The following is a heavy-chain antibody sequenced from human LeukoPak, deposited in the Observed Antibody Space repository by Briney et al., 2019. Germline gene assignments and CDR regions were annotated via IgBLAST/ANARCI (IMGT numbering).Heavy chain of an antibody. CDR3: ALVGVGY. V-gene: IGHV1-69*04. J-gene: IGHJ4*02. Sequence: SVKVSCKASGYTFMNYGISWVRQAPGQGLEWMGRIIPILGIANYAQKFQGRVTITADKSTSTAYMELSSLRSEDTAVYYCALVGVGYWGQGTLVTVSS. D-gene: IGHD2-15*01. CDR1: GYTFMNYG. CDR2: IIPILGIA.